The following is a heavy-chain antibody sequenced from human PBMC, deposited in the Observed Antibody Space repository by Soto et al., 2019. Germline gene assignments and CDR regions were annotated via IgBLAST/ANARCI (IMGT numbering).Heavy chain of an antibody. D-gene: IGHD1-26*01. J-gene: IGHJ3*02. CDR3: ARAYYIFDAFDI. CDR1: GFTFSSYG. V-gene: IGHV3-33*01. Sequence: QPGGSLRLSCASSGFTFSSYGMHWVRQAPGKGLEWVAVIWYDGSNKYYADSVKGRFTISRDNSKNTLYLQMNSLRAEDTAVYYCARAYYIFDAFDIWGQGTMVTVSS. CDR2: IWYDGSNK.